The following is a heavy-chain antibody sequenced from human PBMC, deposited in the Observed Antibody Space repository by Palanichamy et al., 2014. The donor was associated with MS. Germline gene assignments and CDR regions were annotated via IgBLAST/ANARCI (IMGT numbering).Heavy chain of an antibody. Sequence: EVQLMESGGGSVQPGGSLRLSCAASGFTFNNYDMHWVRQAPGKGLEWVTAISTTGADTKYADSVKGRFTISRDNSRSTVYLQMNSLRAEDTAVYYCTKRAPRSGGTCYGLGPWGQGTLVSVSS. CDR2: ISTTGADT. D-gene: IGHD2-15*01. CDR1: GFTFNNYD. J-gene: IGHJ5*02. V-gene: IGHV3-23*01. CDR3: TKRAPRSGGTCYGLGP.